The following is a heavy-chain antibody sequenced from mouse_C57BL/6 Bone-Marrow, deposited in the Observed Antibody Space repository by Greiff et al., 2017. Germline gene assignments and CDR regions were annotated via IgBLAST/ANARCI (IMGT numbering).Heavy chain of an antibody. J-gene: IGHJ2*01. Sequence: QVQLKESGAELVRPGASVKLSCKASGYTFTDYYINWVKQRPGQGLEWIARIYPGSGNTYYNEKFKGKATLTAEKSSSTAYMQLSSLTSEDSAVYFCARGHYYGSDYWGQGTTLTVSS. CDR2: IYPGSGNT. CDR1: GYTFTDYY. CDR3: ARGHYYGSDY. V-gene: IGHV1-76*01. D-gene: IGHD1-1*01.